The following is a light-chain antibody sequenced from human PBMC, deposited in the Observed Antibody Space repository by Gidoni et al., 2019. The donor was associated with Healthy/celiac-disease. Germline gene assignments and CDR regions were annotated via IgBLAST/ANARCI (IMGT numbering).Light chain of an antibody. J-gene: IGKJ2*01. V-gene: IGKV3-20*01. CDR1: QSVSSSY. CDR2: GAS. Sequence: EIVLPQSPGTLSLSPGERATLSCRASQSVSSSYLAWYQQKPGQAPRLLIYGASSRATGIPDRFSGSGSGTDFTLTISRLEPADFAVYYCQQYGSSSYTFGQGTKLEIK. CDR3: QQYGSSSYT.